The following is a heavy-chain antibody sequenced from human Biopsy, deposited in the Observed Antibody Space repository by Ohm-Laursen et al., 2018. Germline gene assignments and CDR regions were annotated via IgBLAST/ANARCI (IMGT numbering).Heavy chain of an antibody. Sequence: PGTLSLTCAVYGESFNGYYWSWIRQTPGKGPEWIGEINHSGRTNYNPSLKSRVTISVDTSKNQFSLRVRSVTAADTAVYYCVRGVDYYDPYHYYALDVWGQGTTVTVSS. CDR2: INHSGRT. CDR1: GESFNGYY. CDR3: VRGVDYYDPYHYYALDV. V-gene: IGHV4-34*01. J-gene: IGHJ6*02. D-gene: IGHD3-22*01.